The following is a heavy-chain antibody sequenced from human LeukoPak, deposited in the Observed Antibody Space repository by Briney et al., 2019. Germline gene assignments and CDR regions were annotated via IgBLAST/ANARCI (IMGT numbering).Heavy chain of an antibody. D-gene: IGHD1-26*01. CDR3: ARAGPFYSGNYLGF. J-gene: IGHJ4*02. CDR1: GYTFTGYY. V-gene: IGHV1-2*02. Sequence: ASVKVSFKASGYTFTGYYMNWVRQAPGQGLEWMGWINPNSGDTNSAQKFQGRVTITRDTSISTAYMELSRLTSDDTAVYYCARAGPFYSGNYLGFWGQGTLVTASS. CDR2: INPNSGDT.